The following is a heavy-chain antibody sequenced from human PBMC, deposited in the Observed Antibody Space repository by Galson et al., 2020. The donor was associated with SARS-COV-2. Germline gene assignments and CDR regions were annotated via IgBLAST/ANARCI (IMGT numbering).Heavy chain of an antibody. V-gene: IGHV3-53*01. CDR3: ARDESGRYYFDH. J-gene: IGHJ4*01. Sequence: GESLKISCAASGFAVSNNYMYWVRQAPGKGLEWVSVIYSSGNTYYADSVKGRFTISRDNSKNTLYLQMNSLRAEDTAVYYCARDESGRYYFDHWGQGTLVTVSS. CDR2: IYSSGNT. D-gene: IGHD1-26*01. CDR1: GFAVSNNY.